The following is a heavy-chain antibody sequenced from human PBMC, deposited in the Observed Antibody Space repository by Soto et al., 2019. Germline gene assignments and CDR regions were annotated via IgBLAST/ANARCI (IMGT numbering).Heavy chain of an antibody. V-gene: IGHV3-74*01. D-gene: IGHD3-22*01. Sequence: VQLVQSGGGLVRPGGSLRLTCAGSEFTFSAYWMHWVRHVPGKGLVWVSRSDGDGVGTHYADSVKGRFTITRDNAKRTLYLQMDNLRADDTGIYFCVRDSMIHQFDLWGQGVLVNVSS. CDR2: SDGDGVGT. CDR3: VRDSMIHQFDL. CDR1: EFTFSAYW. J-gene: IGHJ5*02.